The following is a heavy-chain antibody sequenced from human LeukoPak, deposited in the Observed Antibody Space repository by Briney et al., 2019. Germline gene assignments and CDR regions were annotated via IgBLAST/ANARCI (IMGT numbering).Heavy chain of an antibody. CDR3: ARGIRDGGDS. J-gene: IGHJ5*01. D-gene: IGHD2-15*01. CDR1: GYTFTNSD. Sequence: ASVKVSCKASGYTFTNSDINWVRQATGQGLEWMGWMNPKSGNTGYAQKFQGRVTITRNISISTAYMEVSSLTSEATAVYYCARGIRDGGDSWGQGTQVTVSS. V-gene: IGHV1-8*03. CDR2: MNPKSGNT.